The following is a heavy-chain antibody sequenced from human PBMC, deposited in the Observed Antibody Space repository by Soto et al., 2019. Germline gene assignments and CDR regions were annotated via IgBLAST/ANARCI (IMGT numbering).Heavy chain of an antibody. D-gene: IGHD2-21*02. Sequence: GGSLRLSCAASGFTFSSYGMHWFRQAPGKGLEWVAVIWYDGSNKYYADSVKGRFTISRDNSKNTLYLQMNSLRAEDTAVYYCARDVTRRYYYGMDVWGQGTTVTVSS. V-gene: IGHV3-33*01. CDR1: GFTFSSYG. J-gene: IGHJ6*02. CDR3: ARDVTRRYYYGMDV. CDR2: IWYDGSNK.